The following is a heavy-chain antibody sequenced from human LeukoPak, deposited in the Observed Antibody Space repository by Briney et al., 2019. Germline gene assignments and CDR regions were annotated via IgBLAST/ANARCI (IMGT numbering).Heavy chain of an antibody. D-gene: IGHD6-19*01. Sequence: GGSLRLSCAASGFTVSSNYMSWVRQAPGKGLEWVSAIYSGGSTCYADSVKGRFTISRDNSKNTLYLQMNSLRAEDTAVYYCAMTKKQWPLNQFDYWGPGTLVTVSS. CDR1: GFTVSSNY. J-gene: IGHJ4*02. V-gene: IGHV3-53*01. CDR2: IYSGGST. CDR3: AMTKKQWPLNQFDY.